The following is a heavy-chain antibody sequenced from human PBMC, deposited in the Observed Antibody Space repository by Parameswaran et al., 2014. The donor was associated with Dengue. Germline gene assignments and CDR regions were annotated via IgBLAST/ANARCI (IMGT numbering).Heavy chain of an antibody. CDR3: AGQMTTVTYDDY. V-gene: IGHV4-34*01. CDR2: INHSGST. Sequence: RWIRQPPGKGLEWIGEINHSGSTNYNPSLKSRVTISVDTSKNQFSLKLSSVTAADTAVYYCAGQMTTVTYDDYWGQGTLVTVSS. J-gene: IGHJ4*02. D-gene: IGHD4-11*01.